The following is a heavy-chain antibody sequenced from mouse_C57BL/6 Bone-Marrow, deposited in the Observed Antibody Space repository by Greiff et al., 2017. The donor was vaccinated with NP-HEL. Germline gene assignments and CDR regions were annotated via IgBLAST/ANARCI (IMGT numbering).Heavy chain of an antibody. CDR2: IDPENGDT. V-gene: IGHV14-4*01. D-gene: IGHD1-1*01. J-gene: IGHJ4*01. CDR1: GFNIKDDY. Sequence: VQLQQSGAELVRPGASVKLSCTASGFNIKDDYMHWVKQRPEQGLEWIGWIDPENGDTEYASKFQGKATITADTSSNTAYLQLSSLTSEDTAVYYCTKGNGSSYGAVDYWGQGTSVTVSS. CDR3: TKGNGSSYGAVDY.